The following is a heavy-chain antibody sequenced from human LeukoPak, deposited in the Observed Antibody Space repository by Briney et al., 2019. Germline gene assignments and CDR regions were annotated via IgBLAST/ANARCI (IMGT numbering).Heavy chain of an antibody. CDR1: GGSVTTYY. V-gene: IGHV4-59*02. J-gene: IGHJ4*02. CDR2: IYDSGST. CDR3: ARVVGRYCSSTSCYIDY. Sequence: SETLSLTCTVSGGSVTTYYWSWIRQPPGKGLEWIGYIYDSGSTNYNPSPKSRVTISEDTSKRQFSLKLRSVTAADTAVYYCARVVGRYCSSTSCYIDYWGQGTLVTVSS. D-gene: IGHD2-2*02.